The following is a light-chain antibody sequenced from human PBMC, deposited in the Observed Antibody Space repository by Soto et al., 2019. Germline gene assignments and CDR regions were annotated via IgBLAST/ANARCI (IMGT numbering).Light chain of an antibody. CDR2: DVT. CDR1: SSDVGDYNF. J-gene: IGLJ1*01. CDR3: CSYAGSYTYV. Sequence: QSALTQPRSVSGSPGQSVTISCTGTSSDVGDYNFVSWYQQHPGKAPKLVIYDVTKRPSGVPDRFSASKSGNTASLTISGLQADDEVDYYCCSYAGSYTYVFGTGTKVTVL. V-gene: IGLV2-11*01.